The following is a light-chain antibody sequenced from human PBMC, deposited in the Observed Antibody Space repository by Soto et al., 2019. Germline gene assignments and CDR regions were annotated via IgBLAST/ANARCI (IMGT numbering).Light chain of an antibody. CDR3: TSFTSSNKWV. Sequence: QSVLTQPASVSGSPGQPITISCAGTSSDIGYYNYVSWYQQHPGKAPKLMIYQVSHRPSGVSNRFSGSKSGYTASLTISGLQAEDEADYHCTSFTSSNKWVFGGGTKLTVL. CDR1: SSDIGYYNY. V-gene: IGLV2-14*01. CDR2: QVS. J-gene: IGLJ3*02.